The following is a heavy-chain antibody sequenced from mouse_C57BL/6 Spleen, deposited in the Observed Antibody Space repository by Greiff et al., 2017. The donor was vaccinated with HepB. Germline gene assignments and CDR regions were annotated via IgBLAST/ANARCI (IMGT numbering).Heavy chain of an antibody. V-gene: IGHV1-63*01. J-gene: IGHJ2*01. CDR2: IYPGGGYT. CDR3: AREETKGYFDY. Sequence: VKLVESGAELVRPGTSVKMSCKASGYTFTNYWIGWAKQRPGHGLEWIGDIYPGGGYTNYNEKFKGKATLTADKSSSTAYMQFSSLTSEDSAIYYCAREETKGYFDYWGQGTTLTVSS. CDR1: GYTFTNYW. D-gene: IGHD1-3*01.